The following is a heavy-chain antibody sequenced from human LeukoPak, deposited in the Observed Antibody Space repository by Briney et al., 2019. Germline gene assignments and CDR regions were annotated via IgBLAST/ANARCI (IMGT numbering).Heavy chain of an antibody. CDR2: INPNSGGT. D-gene: IGHD3-10*01. CDR1: GYTFTGYY. J-gene: IGHJ5*02. CDR3: AREPGYYGSGSCPWFDP. Sequence: ASVKVSCKASGYTFTGYYMHWVRQAPGQGLEWMGWINPNSGGTNYAQKFQGRVTMTRDTSISTAYMELSRLRSDDTAVYYCAREPGYYGSGSCPWFDPWGQGTLVTVSS. V-gene: IGHV1-2*02.